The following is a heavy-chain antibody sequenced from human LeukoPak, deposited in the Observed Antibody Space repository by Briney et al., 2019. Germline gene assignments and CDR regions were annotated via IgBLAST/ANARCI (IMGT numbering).Heavy chain of an antibody. CDR1: GGSISSSNW. Sequence: MPSGTLSLTCAVSGGSISSSNWWSWVRQPPGKGLEWIGEIYHSGSTNYNPSLKSRVTISVDKSKNQFSLKLSSVTAADTAVYYCARIHDSSGYSFDYWGQGTLVTVSS. CDR3: ARIHDSSGYSFDY. CDR2: IYHSGST. V-gene: IGHV4-4*02. D-gene: IGHD3-22*01. J-gene: IGHJ4*02.